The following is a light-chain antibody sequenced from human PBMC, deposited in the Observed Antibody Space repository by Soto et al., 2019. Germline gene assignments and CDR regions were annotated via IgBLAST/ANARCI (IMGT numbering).Light chain of an antibody. CDR2: AVS. Sequence: DIQLIQSPSSLSASVGDRVTITCHTSQRVSSYLNWYQQKPGKAPKLLINAVSTLHSGVPSRFSSSGSETDFTLTISSLQPEDSGTYYCQQSYTTPSWTFGQGTKVEI. V-gene: IGKV1-39*01. CDR3: QQSYTTPSWT. CDR1: QRVSSY. J-gene: IGKJ1*01.